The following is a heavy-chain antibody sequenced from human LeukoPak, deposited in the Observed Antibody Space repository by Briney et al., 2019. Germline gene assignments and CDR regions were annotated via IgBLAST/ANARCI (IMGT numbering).Heavy chain of an antibody. CDR3: AKAGSSVFWD. V-gene: IGHV3-7*01. CDR1: GSTFRNSW. CDR2: IEVDGSEK. Sequence: GGSLRLSCTASGSTFRNSWMSWVRQAPGKGLEWVANIEVDGSEKYYVDSVEGRFDISRDNAKNSLYLQMNSLRGEDTAVYYCAKAGSSVFWDWGQGTLVTVSS. D-gene: IGHD3-22*01. J-gene: IGHJ4*02.